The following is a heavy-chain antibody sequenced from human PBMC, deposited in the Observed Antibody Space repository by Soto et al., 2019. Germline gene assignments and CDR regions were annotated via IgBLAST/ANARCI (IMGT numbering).Heavy chain of an antibody. J-gene: IGHJ4*02. CDR2: MYNSGST. CDR3: ASRGYHYGSGSSPLAY. D-gene: IGHD3-10*01. CDR1: GGSISSYY. Sequence: SETLSLTCTVSGGSISSYYWSWIRQPAGKGLEWIGFMYNSGSTHYNPSLKSRVTISLDTSKNQFSLNLRSVTAADTAVYYCASRGYHYGSGSSPLAYWGQGTLVTVSS. V-gene: IGHV4-59*08.